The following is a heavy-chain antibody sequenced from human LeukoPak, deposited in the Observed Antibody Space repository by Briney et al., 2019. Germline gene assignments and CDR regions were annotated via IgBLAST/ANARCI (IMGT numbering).Heavy chain of an antibody. CDR3: MWISTGGY. V-gene: IGHV3-53*01. CDR1: GFIVSANS. D-gene: IGHD5-12*01. J-gene: IGHJ4*02. Sequence: PGGSLRLSCAASGFIVSANSVTWVRQSPGRGLEWVSVIYSGGGTYYAESVKGRFTISRDNSKNTVYLQMNSLRPEDTAVYYCMWISTGGYWGQGTLVTVSS. CDR2: IYSGGGT.